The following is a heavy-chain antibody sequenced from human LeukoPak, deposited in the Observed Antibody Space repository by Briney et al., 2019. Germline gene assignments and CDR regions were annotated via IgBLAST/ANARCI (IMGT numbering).Heavy chain of an antibody. J-gene: IGHJ4*02. D-gene: IGHD3-10*01. CDR2: IYYSGST. CDR3: ARGGDRSFDY. V-gene: IGHV4-39*07. CDR1: GGSISSSSYY. Sequence: SETLSLTCTVSGGSISSSSYYWGWIRQPPGKGLEWIGSIYYSGSTYYNPSLKSRVTLSVDKAKNQFSLNLNSVTAADTAVYYCARGGDRSFDYWGQGTLVTVSS.